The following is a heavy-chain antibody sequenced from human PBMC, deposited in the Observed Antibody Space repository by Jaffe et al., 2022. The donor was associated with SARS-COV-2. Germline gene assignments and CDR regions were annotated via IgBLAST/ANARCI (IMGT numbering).Heavy chain of an antibody. D-gene: IGHD3-3*01. V-gene: IGHV3-7*03. CDR3: ARAGVFWIPEKWFDL. CDR2: IKQDGSGK. J-gene: IGHJ5*02. Sequence: EVQLVESGGGLVQPGGSLRLSCDASGFIFSSYWMSWVRQAPGKGLEWVANIKQDGSGKYYVDSVKGRFTISRDNAKSSLHLQIDSLRAEDTATYYCARAGVFWIPEKWFDLWGQGTPVTVSS. CDR1: GFIFSSYW.